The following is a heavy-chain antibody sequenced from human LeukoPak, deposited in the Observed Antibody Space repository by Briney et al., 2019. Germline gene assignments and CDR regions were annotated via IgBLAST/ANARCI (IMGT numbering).Heavy chain of an antibody. J-gene: IGHJ5*02. Sequence: ASVNVSCKASGYTFTSYGISWVRQAPGQGLEWMGWISAYNGNTNYAQKLQGRVTMTADTSTSTAYMELRSLRSDDTAVYYCARDAREEAAGTRLNWFDPWGQGTLVTVSS. D-gene: IGHD6-13*01. CDR2: ISAYNGNT. CDR1: GYTFTSYG. CDR3: ARDAREEAAGTRLNWFDP. V-gene: IGHV1-18*01.